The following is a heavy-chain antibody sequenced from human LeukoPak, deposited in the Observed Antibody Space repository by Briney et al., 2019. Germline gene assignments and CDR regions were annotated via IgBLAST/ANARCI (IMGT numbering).Heavy chain of an antibody. D-gene: IGHD6-19*01. V-gene: IGHV3-72*01. CDR3: VRVGSAAGSDYLDY. CDR1: GFIFSDHF. J-gene: IGHJ4*02. CDR2: SRNKAKGYTT. Sequence: GGSLRLSCSVSGFIFSDHFLDWVRQAPGKGLEWVGRSRNKAKGYTTEYAASVKGRFTISRDDSRNLLYLQMNSLKIEDTAVYHCVRVGSAAGSDYLDYWGQGTLVTVSS.